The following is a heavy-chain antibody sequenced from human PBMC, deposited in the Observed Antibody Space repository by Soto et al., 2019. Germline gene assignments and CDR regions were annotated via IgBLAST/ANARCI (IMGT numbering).Heavy chain of an antibody. J-gene: IGHJ6*02. V-gene: IGHV4-34*01. CDR2: INHSGST. CDR3: RGRGYGSKNYYDGMDV. CDR1: GGSFSGYY. Sequence: SETLSLTCAVYGGSFSGYYWSWIRQPPGKGLEWIGEINHSGSTNYNPSLKSRVTISVDTSKNQFSLKLSSVTAADTAVYYCRGRGYGSKNYYDGMDVWGQGTTVS. D-gene: IGHD5-12*01.